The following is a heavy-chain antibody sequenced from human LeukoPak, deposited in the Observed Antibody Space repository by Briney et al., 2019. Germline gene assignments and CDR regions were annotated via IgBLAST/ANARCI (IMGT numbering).Heavy chain of an antibody. Sequence: AGGSLRLSCAASGFTFSSYAMSWVRQAPGKGLEWVSAISGSGGSTYYADSVKGRFTISRDNSKNTLYLQMGSLRAEDMAVYYCARTRKQQLVPYYFGYWGQGTLVTVSS. V-gene: IGHV3-23*01. CDR3: ARTRKQQLVPYYFGY. D-gene: IGHD6-13*01. CDR2: ISGSGGST. CDR1: GFTFSSYA. J-gene: IGHJ4*02.